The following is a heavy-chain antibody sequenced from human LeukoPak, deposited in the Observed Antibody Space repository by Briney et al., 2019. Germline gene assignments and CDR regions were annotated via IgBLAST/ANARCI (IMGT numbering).Heavy chain of an antibody. J-gene: IGHJ4*02. CDR1: GGSISSYY. Sequence: SETLSLTCTASGGSISSYYWSWIRQPPGKGLEWIGYIYYSGSTNYNPSLKSRVTISVDTSKDQFSLKLSSVAAADTAVYYCARDAGANDYWGQGTLVTVSS. CDR3: ARDAGANDY. CDR2: IYYSGST. D-gene: IGHD4/OR15-4a*01. V-gene: IGHV4-59*01.